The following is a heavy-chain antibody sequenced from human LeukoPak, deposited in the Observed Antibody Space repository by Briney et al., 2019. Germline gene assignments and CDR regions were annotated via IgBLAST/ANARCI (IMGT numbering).Heavy chain of an antibody. CDR1: GGSVSSGSYY. J-gene: IGHJ4*02. D-gene: IGHD3-3*01. V-gene: IGHV4-61*01. Sequence: SETLSLTCTVSGGSVSSGSYYWSWIRQPPGKGLEWIGYIYYSGSTNYNPSLKSRVTISVDTSKNQFSLKLSSVTAADTAVYYCARAEWSVIDYWGQGTLVTVSS. CDR3: ARAEWSVIDY. CDR2: IYYSGST.